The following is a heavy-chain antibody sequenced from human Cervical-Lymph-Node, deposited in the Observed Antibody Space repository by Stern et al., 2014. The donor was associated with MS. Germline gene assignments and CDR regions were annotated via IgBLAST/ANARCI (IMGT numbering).Heavy chain of an antibody. CDR1: GGTFSTYG. CDR2: IIPIFGTA. J-gene: IGHJ4*02. CDR3: AREFNYDSSGYYFYY. V-gene: IGHV1-69*01. D-gene: IGHD3-22*01. Sequence: QVQLVPSGAEVKKPGSSGKVSCKASGGTFSTYGISWVRQAPGQGLEWMGVIIPIFGTANYAQKFQGRVTITADESTNTAYMELSSLRSEDTAVYYCAREFNYDSSGYYFYYWGQGTLVTVSS.